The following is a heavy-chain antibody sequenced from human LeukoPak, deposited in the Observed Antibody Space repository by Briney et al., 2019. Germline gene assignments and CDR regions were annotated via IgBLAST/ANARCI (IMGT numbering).Heavy chain of an antibody. J-gene: IGHJ4*02. CDR3: AKSDCGHVDCRLIDY. D-gene: IGHD2-21*02. CDR2: INSRSKNT. CDR1: EFTFSSYS. V-gene: IGHV3-21*04. Sequence: GGSLRLSCVGSEFTFSSYSMNWVRQAPGKGLEWVSSINSRSKNTYYADSVKGRFSISRDNAKNSLYLQMNSLRAEDTAVYYCAKSDCGHVDCRLIDYWGQGTLVTVSS.